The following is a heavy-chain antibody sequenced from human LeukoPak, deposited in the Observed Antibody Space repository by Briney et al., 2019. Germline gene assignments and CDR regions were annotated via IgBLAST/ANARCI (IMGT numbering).Heavy chain of an antibody. CDR1: GGSISSSSYY. V-gene: IGHV4-39*01. CDR2: IYYSGST. J-gene: IGHJ4*02. Sequence: PSETLSLTCTVSGGSISSSSYYWDRIRQPPGKGLEWIGSIYYSGSTYYNPSLKSRVTISVDTSKNQFSLKLSSVTAADTAVYYCARRETSAYYSYYFDYWGQGTLVTVSS. CDR3: ARRETSAYYSYYFDY. D-gene: IGHD3-22*01.